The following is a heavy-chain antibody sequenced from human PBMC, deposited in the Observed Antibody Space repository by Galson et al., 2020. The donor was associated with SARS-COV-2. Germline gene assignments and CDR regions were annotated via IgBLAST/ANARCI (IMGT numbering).Heavy chain of an antibody. CDR1: GDSVSSNSAA. J-gene: IGHJ3*02. V-gene: IGHV6-1*01. D-gene: IGHD6-13*01. CDR3: AGRVAGAGSLHI. CDR2: TYYRSQWST. Sequence: SETLSLTCAISGDSVSSNSAAWNWIRQSPSRGLEWLGRTYYRSQWSTDYAVSVKSRITINPDTSKNQFSLQLNSVTPEDTAIYYCAGRVAGAGSLHIWGQGTMVIVSS.